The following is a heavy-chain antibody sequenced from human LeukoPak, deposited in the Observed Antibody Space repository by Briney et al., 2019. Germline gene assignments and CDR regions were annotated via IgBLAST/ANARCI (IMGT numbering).Heavy chain of an antibody. CDR3: ARDIVAASSDGFDV. Sequence: PSETLSLTCTVSGGSISIFFWSWIRQPAGRELEWLGRMYANGNANYNPSLKSRISMSVDTSRSQFSLNLTSVTAADTATYYCARDIVAASSDGFDVWGQGTTVIVSS. CDR2: MYANGNA. CDR1: GGSISIFF. D-gene: IGHD2-21*01. V-gene: IGHV4-4*07. J-gene: IGHJ3*01.